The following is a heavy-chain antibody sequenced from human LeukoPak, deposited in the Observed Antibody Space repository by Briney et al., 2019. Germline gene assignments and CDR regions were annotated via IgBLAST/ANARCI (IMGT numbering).Heavy chain of an antibody. D-gene: IGHD3-22*01. CDR2: IKQDGSEK. J-gene: IGHJ4*02. V-gene: IGHV3-7*01. CDR1: GFTFSSYW. Sequence: GGSLRLSCAASGFTFSSYWMSWGRQAPGKGLEWVANIKQDGSEKYYVDSVKGRFTISRDNAKNSLYLQMNSLRAEDTAVYYCARDVPIGVHYYDSSGYFDYWGQGTLVTVSS. CDR3: ARDVPIGVHYYDSSGYFDY.